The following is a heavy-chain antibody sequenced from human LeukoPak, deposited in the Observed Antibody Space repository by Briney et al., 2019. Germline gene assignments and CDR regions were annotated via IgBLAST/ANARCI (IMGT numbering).Heavy chain of an antibody. V-gene: IGHV4-34*01. CDR1: GGSFSGYY. CDR2: INHSGST. CDR3: ARVRRYDSSVDTP. Sequence: SETLSLTCAVYGGSFSGYYWSWMRQPPGKGLEWIGEINHSGSTNYNPSLKSRVTISVDTSKNQFSLKLSSVTAADTAVYYCARVRRYDSSVDTPWGQGTLVTVSS. D-gene: IGHD3-22*01. J-gene: IGHJ4*02.